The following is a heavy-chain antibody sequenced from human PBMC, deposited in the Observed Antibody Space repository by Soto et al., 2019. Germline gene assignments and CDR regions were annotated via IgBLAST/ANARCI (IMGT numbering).Heavy chain of an antibody. CDR3: AGRTSLTSVEIFSGGLSGYNWVDP. J-gene: IGHJ5*01. V-gene: IGHV4-39*01. CDR1: GGSISNPSCY. CDR2: IFYSGSA. Sequence: SEILSLTCSVSGGSISNPSCYWAWIRQPPGKGLEWIGSIFYSGSAYYNPSLKSRVTMSVDTSQNQFSLKLSSVTAADTAVYYCAGRTSLTSVEIFSGGLSGYNWVDPWGRGTLVTVSS. D-gene: IGHD3-3*01.